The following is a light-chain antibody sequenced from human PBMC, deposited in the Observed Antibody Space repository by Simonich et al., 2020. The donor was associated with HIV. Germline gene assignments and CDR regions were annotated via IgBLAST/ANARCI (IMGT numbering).Light chain of an antibody. J-gene: IGLJ2*01. CDR2: DVS. V-gene: IGLV2-11*02. CDR1: SSDVGGSNY. CDR3: CSYAGSYPFVV. Sequence: QSALTQPASVSGSPGQSITISCTGTSSDVGGSNYVSWYQQHPGKAPKLMIYDVSKRPSGVPDRFSGSKSGNTASLTISGLQAEDEADYYCCSYAGSYPFVVFGGGTKLTVL.